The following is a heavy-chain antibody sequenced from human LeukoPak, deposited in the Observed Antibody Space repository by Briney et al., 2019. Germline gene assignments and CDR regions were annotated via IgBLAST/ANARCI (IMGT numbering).Heavy chain of an antibody. J-gene: IGHJ4*02. D-gene: IGHD3-3*01. CDR3: AKDGCRYDFWSGSDY. CDR1: GFTFSSYA. Sequence: GGSLRLSCAASGFTFSSYAMSWVRQAPGKGLEWVSAISGSGGSTYYADSVKGRFTISRDNSKNTLYLQMNSLRAEDTAVYYCAKDGCRYDFWSGSDYWGQGTLVTVSS. V-gene: IGHV3-23*01. CDR2: ISGSGGST.